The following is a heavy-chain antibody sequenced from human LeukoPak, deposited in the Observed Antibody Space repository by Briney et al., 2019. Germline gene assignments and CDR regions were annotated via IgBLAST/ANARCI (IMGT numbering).Heavy chain of an antibody. CDR3: ARRVYYDTSGYHPTAGYFDL. J-gene: IGHJ2*01. D-gene: IGHD3-22*01. CDR1: DGSIFNYY. V-gene: IGHV4-4*08. CDR2: VYANGIT. Sequence: SETLSLTCTVSDGSIFNYYWHWIRQSPGKGLEWVGYVYANGITAYNPSLRSRGSMSIDTSRSQFSLRLTSVTAADTATYYCARRVYYDTSGYHPTAGYFDLWGRGTLVSVSS.